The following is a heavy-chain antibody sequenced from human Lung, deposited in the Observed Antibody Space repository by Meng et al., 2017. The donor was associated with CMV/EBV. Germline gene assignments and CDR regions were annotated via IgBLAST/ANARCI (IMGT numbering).Heavy chain of an antibody. CDR3: ASFPPPGKQWLVTDY. CDR2: IYHSGST. J-gene: IGHJ4*02. Sequence: QRHACGPDMLKPSGTLLLTGAVLGGSISSMNWWSWARQPPGKGLEWIGEIYHSGSTNYNPSLKSRVTISVDKSKNQFSLKLSSVTAADTAVYYCASFPPPGKQWLVTDYWGQGTLVTVSS. CDR1: GGSISSMNW. D-gene: IGHD6-19*01. V-gene: IGHV4-4*02.